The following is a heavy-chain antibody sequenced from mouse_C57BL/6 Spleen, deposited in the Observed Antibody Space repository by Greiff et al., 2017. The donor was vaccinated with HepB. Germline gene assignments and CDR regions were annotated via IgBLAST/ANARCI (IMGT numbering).Heavy chain of an antibody. CDR2: ISSGGSYT. CDR3: ARMDSSGWFAY. J-gene: IGHJ3*01. D-gene: IGHD3-2*02. V-gene: IGHV5-6*01. CDR1: GFTFSSYG. Sequence: EVQVVESGGDLVKPGGSLKLSCAASGFTFSSYGMSWVRQTPDKRLEWVATISSGGSYTYYPDSVKGRFTISRDNAKNTLYLQMSSLKSEDTAMYYCARMDSSGWFAYWGQGTLVTVSA.